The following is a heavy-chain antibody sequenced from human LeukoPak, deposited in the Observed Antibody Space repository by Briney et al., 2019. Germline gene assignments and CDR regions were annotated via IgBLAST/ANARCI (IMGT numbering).Heavy chain of an antibody. CDR2: ISAYKGNT. Sequence: ASVKVSCKASGYTFTSYGISWVRQAPGQGLEWMGWISAYKGNTNYAQKLQGRVTMTTDTSTSTAYMELRSLRSDDTAVYYCARDLAPTLAYCGGDCYSPPDYWGQGTPVTVSS. J-gene: IGHJ4*02. D-gene: IGHD2-21*02. CDR3: ARDLAPTLAYCGGDCYSPPDY. V-gene: IGHV1-18*01. CDR1: GYTFTSYG.